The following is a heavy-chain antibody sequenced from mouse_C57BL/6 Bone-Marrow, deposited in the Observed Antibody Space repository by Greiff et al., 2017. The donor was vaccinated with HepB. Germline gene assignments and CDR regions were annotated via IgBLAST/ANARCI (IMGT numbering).Heavy chain of an antibody. CDR1: GFTFSSYA. V-gene: IGHV5-4*01. CDR2: ISDGGSYT. D-gene: IGHD4-1*01. J-gene: IGHJ2*01. Sequence: EVQLVESGGGLVKPGGSLKLSCAASGFTFSSYAMSWVRQTPEKRLEWVATISDGGSYTYYPDNVKGRFTISRDNAKNNLYLQMSHLKSEDTAMYYCARENWDGDYWGQGTTLTVSS. CDR3: ARENWDGDY.